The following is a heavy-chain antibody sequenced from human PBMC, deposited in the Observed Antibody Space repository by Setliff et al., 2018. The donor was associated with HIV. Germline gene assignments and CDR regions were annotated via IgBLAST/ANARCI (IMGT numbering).Heavy chain of an antibody. CDR3: ARNTDVDSVYRPFHI. Sequence: GGSLRLSCAASGFTFSSYSMNWVRQAPGKGLEWVSAISGGSGGSTYYADSVKGRFTISRDNSKNTLYLHMNNLRAEDTAVYYCARNTDVDSVYRPFHIWGQGTMVTVSS. D-gene: IGHD1-26*01. CDR1: GFTFSSYS. V-gene: IGHV3-23*01. J-gene: IGHJ3*02. CDR2: ISGGSGGST.